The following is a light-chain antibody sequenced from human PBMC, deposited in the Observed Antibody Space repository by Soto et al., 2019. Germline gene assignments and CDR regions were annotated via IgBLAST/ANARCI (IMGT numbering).Light chain of an antibody. V-gene: IGLV1-44*01. CDR2: SNN. Sequence: QSVLTQPPSASGTPGQRVAISCSGSSSNIGSNTVNWYQQLPGTAPKVLIYSNNQRPSGVPDRFSGSKSGTSASLAISGLQSEDEADYYCAASDDGLNGFWVFGTGTKVTVL. J-gene: IGLJ1*01. CDR1: SSNIGSNT. CDR3: AASDDGLNGFWV.